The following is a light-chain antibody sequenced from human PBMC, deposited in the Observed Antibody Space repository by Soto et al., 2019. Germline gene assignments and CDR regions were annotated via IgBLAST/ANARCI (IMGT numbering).Light chain of an antibody. J-gene: IGKJ2*01. Sequence: DIHMTQSPSTLSASVGDRVTITCRASQSISSWLAWYQQKPGKAPKILIYDASSLESGVPSRFRGSGSGTEFTLTISRLQPDDFATYYCQQYNSYSYTFGQGTKVDIK. CDR2: DAS. CDR3: QQYNSYSYT. V-gene: IGKV1-5*01. CDR1: QSISSW.